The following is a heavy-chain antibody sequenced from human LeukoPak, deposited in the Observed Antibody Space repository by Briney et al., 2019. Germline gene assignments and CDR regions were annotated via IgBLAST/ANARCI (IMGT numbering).Heavy chain of an antibody. J-gene: IGHJ4*02. Sequence: ASVKVSCKASGYTFTGYYMHWVRQAPGQGLEWMGRINPNNGGTNYAQKFQGRVTMTGDTSISTAYMELSSLRSDDTAVYYCTRERGGYQGNDYWGQGTLVTVSS. CDR3: TRERGGYQGNDY. V-gene: IGHV1-2*06. CDR1: GYTFTGYY. CDR2: INPNNGGT. D-gene: IGHD1-26*01.